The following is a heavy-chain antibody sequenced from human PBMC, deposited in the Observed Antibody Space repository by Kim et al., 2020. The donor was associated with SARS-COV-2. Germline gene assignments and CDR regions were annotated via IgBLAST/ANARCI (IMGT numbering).Heavy chain of an antibody. D-gene: IGHD3-10*01. CDR3: ARHVTMVRGAFDY. Sequence: TPSLKSRVTISVATSKSHFCLKLGSVTAADTAVYYCARHVTMVRGAFDYWGQGTLVTVSS. V-gene: IGHV4-59*08. J-gene: IGHJ4*02.